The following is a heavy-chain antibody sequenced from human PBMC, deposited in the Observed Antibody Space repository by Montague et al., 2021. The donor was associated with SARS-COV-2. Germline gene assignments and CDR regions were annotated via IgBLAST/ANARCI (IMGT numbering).Heavy chain of an antibody. D-gene: IGHD6-6*01. V-gene: IGHV4-59*08. Sequence: SETLSLTCTVSGDSLSFYLWTWIRQPPGRGLEWIGYIEYSGSTNYNPSLKSRLTMSLDMSSNQFSLELRSVTAADTAVYYCGRWRYSTSTVDSWGHGTLVSVSS. CDR2: IEYSGST. CDR3: GRWRYSTSTVDS. CDR1: GDSLSFYL. J-gene: IGHJ5*01.